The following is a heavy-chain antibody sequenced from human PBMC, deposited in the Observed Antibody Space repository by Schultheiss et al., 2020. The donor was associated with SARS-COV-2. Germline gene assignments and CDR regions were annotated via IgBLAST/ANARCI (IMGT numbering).Heavy chain of an antibody. CDR2: ISSSSSYI. CDR1: GFTFSSSG. J-gene: IGHJ4*02. CDR3: ARDQPPHY. V-gene: IGHV3-21*01. Sequence: GGSLRLSCAASGFTFSSSGMHWVRQAPGKGLEWVSSISSSSSYIYYADSVKGRFTISRDNSKNTLYLQMNSLRAEDTAVYYCARDQPPHYWGQGTLVTVSS.